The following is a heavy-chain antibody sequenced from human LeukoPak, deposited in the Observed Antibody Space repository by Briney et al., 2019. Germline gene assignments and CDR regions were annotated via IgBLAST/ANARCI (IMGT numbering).Heavy chain of an antibody. CDR3: GSQREWSLTEYHSDY. Sequence: PSETLSLTCTVSGYSISSGYHYGWIRQPPGKGLEWIGSVHQSGSTYYNPSLKRRVTISIDNSKNQFSLKLTSVTAADTAVYYCGSQREWSLTEYHSDYWGQGTLVTVSS. V-gene: IGHV4-38-2*02. CDR2: VHQSGST. D-gene: IGHD3-3*01. J-gene: IGHJ4*02. CDR1: GYSISSGYH.